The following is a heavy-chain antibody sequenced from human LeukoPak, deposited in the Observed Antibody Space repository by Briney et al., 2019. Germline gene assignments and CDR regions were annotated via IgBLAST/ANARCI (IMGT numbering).Heavy chain of an antibody. Sequence: GRSLRLSCAASGFTFSSYAMHWVRQPPGKGLEWVAVISYDGSNKYYADSVKGRFTISRDNSKSTLSLQMNSLRAEDTAIYYCATYRQVLLPFESWGQGTLVTVSS. CDR1: GFTFSSYA. V-gene: IGHV3-30*04. J-gene: IGHJ4*02. CDR3: ATYRQVLLPFES. CDR2: ISYDGSNK. D-gene: IGHD2-8*02.